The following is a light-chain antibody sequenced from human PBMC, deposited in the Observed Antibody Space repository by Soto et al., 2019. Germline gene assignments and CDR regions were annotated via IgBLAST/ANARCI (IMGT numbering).Light chain of an antibody. J-gene: IGKJ4*01. Sequence: DFQMTQSPSSLSASVGDRVTMSCRSSHSISTSLNWYQQKPGKAPNLLIYDADTLHRGVPSRFSGSGSGTEFTLTIGGLQPEDFATYFCQQSFTTPLTFGAGTKVEIK. CDR2: DAD. CDR1: HSISTS. CDR3: QQSFTTPLT. V-gene: IGKV1-39*01.